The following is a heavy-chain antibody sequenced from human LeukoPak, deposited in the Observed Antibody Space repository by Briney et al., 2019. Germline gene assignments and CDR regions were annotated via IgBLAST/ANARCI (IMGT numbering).Heavy chain of an antibody. CDR2: INPISGGT. CDR1: GYTLTELS. Sequence: ASVKVSCKVSGYTLTELSMHWVRQAPGQGLEWMGWINPISGGTNYAQKFQGRVTMTRDTSISTAYMELSRLRSDDTAVYYCARRTNWDFHYYYYYYYMDVWGKGTTVTVSS. J-gene: IGHJ6*03. D-gene: IGHD7-27*01. V-gene: IGHV1-2*02. CDR3: ARRTNWDFHYYYYYYYMDV.